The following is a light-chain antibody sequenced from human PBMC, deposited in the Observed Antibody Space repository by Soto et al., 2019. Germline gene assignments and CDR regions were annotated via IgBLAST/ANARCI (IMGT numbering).Light chain of an antibody. Sequence: QSVLTQPPSVSAAPGQKVTISCSGSSSNIGNNYVSWYKQLPGTAPKLLIYENNKRPSVIPDRFSGSKSGTSATLGITGLRTGDEADYYCGTWDSSMSAGVVFGGGTKLTVL. CDR1: SSNIGNNY. CDR3: GTWDSSMSAGVV. V-gene: IGLV1-51*02. CDR2: ENN. J-gene: IGLJ2*01.